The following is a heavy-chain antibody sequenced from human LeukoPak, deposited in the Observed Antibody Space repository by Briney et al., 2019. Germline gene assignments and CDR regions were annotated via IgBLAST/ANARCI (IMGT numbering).Heavy chain of an antibody. CDR1: GGSISSGDYY. CDR3: ARSLYYYGSGSWFDP. D-gene: IGHD3-10*01. V-gene: IGHV4-30-4*01. CDR2: IYYSGST. J-gene: IGHJ5*02. Sequence: PSQTLSLTCTVSGGSISSGDYYWSWIRQPPGKGLEWIGYIYYSGSTYYNPSLKSRVTISVDTSKNQVSLKLSSVTAADTAVYYCARSLYYYGSGSWFDPWGQGTLVTVSS.